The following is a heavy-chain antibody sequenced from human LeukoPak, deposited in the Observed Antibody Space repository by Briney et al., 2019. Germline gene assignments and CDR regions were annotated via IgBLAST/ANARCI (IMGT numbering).Heavy chain of an antibody. J-gene: IGHJ6*03. CDR2: MNPNSGNT. V-gene: IGHV1-8*01. CDR3: AKVGATTGYYYYYMDV. D-gene: IGHD1-26*01. CDR1: GYTFTSYD. Sequence: ASVKVSCKASGYTFTSYDIHWVRQATGQGLEWMGWMNPNSGNTGYAQKFQGRVTMTRNTSISTAYMELSSLRSEDTAVYYCAKVGATTGYYYYYMDVWGKGTTVTVSS.